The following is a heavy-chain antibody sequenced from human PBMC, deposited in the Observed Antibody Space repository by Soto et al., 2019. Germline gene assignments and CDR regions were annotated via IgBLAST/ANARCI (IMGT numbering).Heavy chain of an antibody. CDR2: IIPIFGTA. CDR3: ARVALIAARPGHYGMDV. J-gene: IGHJ6*02. Sequence: SVKVSCKASGGTFSSYAISWVRQAPGQGLEWMGGIIPIFGTANYAQKFQGRVTITADESTSTAYMELSSLRSEDTAVCYCARVALIAARPGHYGMDVWGQGTTVTVSS. V-gene: IGHV1-69*13. D-gene: IGHD6-6*01. CDR1: GGTFSSYA.